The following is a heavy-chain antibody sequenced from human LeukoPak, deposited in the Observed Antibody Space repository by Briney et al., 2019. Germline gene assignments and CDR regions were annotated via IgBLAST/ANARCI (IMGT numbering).Heavy chain of an antibody. Sequence: GGSLRLSCAASGFTFDSYAMSWVRQAPGKGLEWVSAISGSGGSTYYADSVKGRFTIPRDNSKNTLYLQMNSLRAEDTAVYYCAKDYRLSGSYTREPPEYFQHWGQGTLVTVSS. CDR3: AKDYRLSGSYTREPPEYFQH. CDR1: GFTFDSYA. J-gene: IGHJ1*01. V-gene: IGHV3-23*01. CDR2: ISGSGGST. D-gene: IGHD1-26*01.